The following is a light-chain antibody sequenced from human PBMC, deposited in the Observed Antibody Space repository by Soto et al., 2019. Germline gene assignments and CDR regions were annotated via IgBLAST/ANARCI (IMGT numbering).Light chain of an antibody. CDR2: DAS. CDR3: QQRTNWPLSLT. CDR1: QSVSTY. J-gene: IGKJ4*01. Sequence: EVVLTQSPATLSLSPGERATLSCRASQSVSTYLAWYQQKPCQAPRLLIYDASTRATDIPARFSGSGSGTDFTLTISSLEPEDFAVYYCQQRTNWPLSLTFGGGTKVEIK. V-gene: IGKV3-11*01.